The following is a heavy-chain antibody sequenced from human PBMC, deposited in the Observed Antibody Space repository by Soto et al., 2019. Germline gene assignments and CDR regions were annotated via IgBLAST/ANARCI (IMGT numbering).Heavy chain of an antibody. CDR3: ARVYYSVLQRPFDF. J-gene: IGHJ4*02. Sequence: QVQLQESGPGVVKPSQTLSLTCTVSGASIRSGGYLWSWVRQHPGKGLEWIGYIYYSGNTHYNPSLQSRLTISVDTSKNQFSLKLSSVTAADTAVYYCARVYYSVLQRPFDFWGQGTLVTVSS. CDR2: IYYSGNT. V-gene: IGHV4-31*03. CDR1: GASIRSGGYL. D-gene: IGHD4-4*01.